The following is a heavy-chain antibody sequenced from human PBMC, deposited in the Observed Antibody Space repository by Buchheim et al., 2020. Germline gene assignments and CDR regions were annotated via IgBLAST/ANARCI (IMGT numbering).Heavy chain of an antibody. CDR1: GESFSGYY. CDR3: ARKVDTANPYNWFDP. J-gene: IGHJ5*02. D-gene: IGHD5-18*01. CDR2: INHSGST. V-gene: IGHV4-34*01. Sequence: QVQLQQWGAGLLKPSETLSLTCAVYGESFSGYYWSWIRQPPGKGLEWIGEINHSGSTNYNPSLKSRVTISVDTSKNHFSLKLSSVTAADTAVYYCARKVDTANPYNWFDPWGQGTL.